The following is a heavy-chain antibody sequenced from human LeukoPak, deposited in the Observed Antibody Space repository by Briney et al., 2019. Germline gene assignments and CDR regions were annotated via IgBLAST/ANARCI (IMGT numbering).Heavy chain of an antibody. D-gene: IGHD3-22*01. CDR3: ARGRSGYGPFDAFDI. V-gene: IGHV3-23*01. CDR2: ISGSGVNT. CDR1: GYTFSSYA. Sequence: GGSLRLSCTASGYTFSSYAMTWVRQAPGKGLEWVSAISGSGVNTYYADSVKGRFAASRDNSKNTLYLQMNSLRAEDTAVYYCARGRSGYGPFDAFDIWGQGAWVTVSS. J-gene: IGHJ3*02.